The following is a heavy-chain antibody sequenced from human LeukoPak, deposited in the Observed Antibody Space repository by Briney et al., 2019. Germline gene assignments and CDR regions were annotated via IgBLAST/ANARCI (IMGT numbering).Heavy chain of an antibody. D-gene: IGHD6-13*01. CDR3: AKKGLAATDNFDY. V-gene: IGHV3-23*01. CDR1: GFTFSSYA. Sequence: GGSLRLSCAASGFTFSSYAMSWVRQAPGKGLEWVSGLSGSGGGTYYADSVKDRFTISRDNSKNTLYLQMNSLRAEDTAVYYCAKKGLAATDNFDYWGQGTLVTVSS. CDR2: LSGSGGGT. J-gene: IGHJ4*02.